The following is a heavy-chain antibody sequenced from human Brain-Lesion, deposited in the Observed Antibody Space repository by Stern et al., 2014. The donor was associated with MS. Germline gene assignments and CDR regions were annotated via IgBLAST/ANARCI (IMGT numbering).Heavy chain of an antibody. V-gene: IGHV5-51*01. CDR1: GYRFTSNW. CDR2: MWPGDSDT. D-gene: IGHD6-6*01. J-gene: IGHJ4*02. Sequence: EVQLVESGEEVKQPGESLKISCKGSGYRFTSNWIGWVRQMPGKGLEWMGIMWPGDSDTRYSPSFQGQVTISADKSISTAYLQWSSLQASDTAMYYCARRGDSSSSGFDYWGQGTLVIVSS. CDR3: ARRGDSSSSGFDY.